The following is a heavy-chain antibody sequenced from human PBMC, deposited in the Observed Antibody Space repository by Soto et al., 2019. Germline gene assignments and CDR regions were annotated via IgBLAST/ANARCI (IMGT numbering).Heavy chain of an antibody. J-gene: IGHJ5*02. CDR3: ARYYSSGRWFDP. CDR1: GGSVSSGSYY. D-gene: IGHD3-22*01. Sequence: SETLSLTCTVSGGSVSSGSYYWSWIRQPPGKGLEWIGYIYYIGSTNYNPALKSRVTISVGMSKSQFSLKLSSVTAADTAVYYCARYYSSGRWFDPWGEGTLVTVSS. V-gene: IGHV4-61*01. CDR2: IYYIGST.